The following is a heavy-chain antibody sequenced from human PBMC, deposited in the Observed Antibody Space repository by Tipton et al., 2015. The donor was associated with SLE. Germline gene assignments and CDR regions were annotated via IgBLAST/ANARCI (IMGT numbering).Heavy chain of an antibody. D-gene: IGHD2-21*02. J-gene: IGHJ4*02. Sequence: QLVQSGGGLVQPGRSLRLSCAASGFTFDDSAMHWVRQAPGKGLEWVSGLSWNSDSIGYADSVKGRFTISRDNAKNSLYLQMNSLKPEDTALYYCASGDSALDYWGQGTLVTVSS. CDR2: LSWNSDSI. CDR3: ASGDSALDY. CDR1: GFTFDDSA. V-gene: IGHV3-9*01.